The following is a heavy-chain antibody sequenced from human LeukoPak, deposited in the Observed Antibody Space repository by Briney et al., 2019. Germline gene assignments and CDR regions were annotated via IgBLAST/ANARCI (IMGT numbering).Heavy chain of an antibody. CDR3: ARVLSWAFDI. CDR1: GGSIRSHH. D-gene: IGHD3-16*02. J-gene: IGHJ3*02. V-gene: IGHV4-59*11. CDR2: IYYSGST. Sequence: SETLSLTCTASGGSIRSHHWSLIRQPPGKGLEWIGYIYYSGSTSYNPSLKSRVTISVDTSKNQLSLKLSSVTAADTAVYYCARVLSWAFDIWGQGTMVTVSS.